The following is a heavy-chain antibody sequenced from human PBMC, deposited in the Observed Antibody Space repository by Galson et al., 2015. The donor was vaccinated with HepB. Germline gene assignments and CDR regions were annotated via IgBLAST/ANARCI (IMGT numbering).Heavy chain of an antibody. J-gene: IGHJ4*02. V-gene: IGHV3-23*01. CDR1: GFTFSSYA. CDR2: ISGSGGST. Sequence: SRRLSCAASGFTFSSYAMSWVRQAPGKGLEWVAAISGSGGSTYYADSVKGRFTISRDNSKNTLYLQMNSLRAEDTAVYYCAKSRVVGATFDYWGQGTLVTVSA. D-gene: IGHD1-26*01. CDR3: AKSRVVGATFDY.